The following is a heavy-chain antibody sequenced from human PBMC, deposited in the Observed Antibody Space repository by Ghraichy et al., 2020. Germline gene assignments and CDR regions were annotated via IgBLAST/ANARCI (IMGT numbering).Heavy chain of an antibody. D-gene: IGHD6-13*01. CDR2: IYYNGDT. CDR3: ARVKSWESYYFDY. J-gene: IGHJ4*02. Sequence: SETLSLTCSVSGGSISSSSYYWGWIRQPPGKGLEWIGTIYYNGDTYYHSPLKSRVTISVATSEHQFSLKLSSVTAADTAVYYCARVKSWESYYFDYWGQGTLVTVSS. V-gene: IGHV4-39*01. CDR1: GGSISSSSYY.